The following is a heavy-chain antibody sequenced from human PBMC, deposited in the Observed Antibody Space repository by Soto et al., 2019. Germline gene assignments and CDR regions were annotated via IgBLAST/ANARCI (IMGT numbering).Heavy chain of an antibody. CDR1: GFTFSSYA. CDR3: AKAGGTIFGVVIPMDV. V-gene: IGHV3-23*01. CDR2: ISGSGGST. Sequence: AGGSLRLSCAASGFTFSSYAMSWVRQAPGKGLEWVSAISGSGGSTYYADSVKGRFTISRDNSKNTLYLQMNSLRAEDTAVYYCAKAGGTIFGVVIPMDVWGQGTTVTVSS. J-gene: IGHJ6*02. D-gene: IGHD3-3*01.